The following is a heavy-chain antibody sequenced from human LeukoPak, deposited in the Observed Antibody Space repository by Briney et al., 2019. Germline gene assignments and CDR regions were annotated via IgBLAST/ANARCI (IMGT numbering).Heavy chain of an antibody. Sequence: SETLSLTCTVSGGSISSYYWSWIRQPPGKGLEWIGYIYYSGSTNYNPSLKSRVTISVDTSKNQFSLKLSSVTAADTAVYYCARGGAVRFDYWGQGTLVTVSS. D-gene: IGHD1-26*01. CDR3: ARGGAVRFDY. J-gene: IGHJ4*02. V-gene: IGHV4-59*01. CDR2: IYYSGST. CDR1: GGSISSYY.